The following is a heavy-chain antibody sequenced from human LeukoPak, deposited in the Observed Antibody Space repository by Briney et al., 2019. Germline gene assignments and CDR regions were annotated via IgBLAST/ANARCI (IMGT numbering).Heavy chain of an antibody. Sequence: SETLPLTCAVYGGSFSGYYRSWIRQPPGKGLEWIGEINHSGSTNYNPSLKSRVTISVDTSKNQFSLKLSSVTAADTAVYYCARLLLWFGAYGMDVWGQGTTVTVSS. CDR2: INHSGST. CDR1: GGSFSGYY. CDR3: ARLLLWFGAYGMDV. D-gene: IGHD3-10*01. J-gene: IGHJ6*02. V-gene: IGHV4-34*01.